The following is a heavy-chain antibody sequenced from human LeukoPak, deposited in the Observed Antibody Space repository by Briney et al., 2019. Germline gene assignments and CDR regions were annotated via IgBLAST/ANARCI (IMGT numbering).Heavy chain of an antibody. CDR1: GFTFSSYW. J-gene: IGHJ4*02. V-gene: IGHV3-7*01. D-gene: IGHD3-22*01. Sequence: GGSLRLSCAASGFTFSSYWMSWVREAPGKGLEWVANINQDGSEKYSVASVKGRFTISRDNAESSLYLQMNSLRVDDTAVYYCARDRALYDSRRGYYYTEDDYWGQGTLVTVSS. CDR2: INQDGSEK. CDR3: ARDRALYDSRRGYYYTEDDY.